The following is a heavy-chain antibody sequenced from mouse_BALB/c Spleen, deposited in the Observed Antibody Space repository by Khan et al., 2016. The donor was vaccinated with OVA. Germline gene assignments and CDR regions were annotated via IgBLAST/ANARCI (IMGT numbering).Heavy chain of an antibody. CDR1: GFDFSRYW. CDR2: INPDSSTI. V-gene: IGHV4-1*02. D-gene: IGHD1-1*01. CDR3: AIQCPYYGSSWFAY. J-gene: IGHJ3*01. Sequence: EVKLLESGGGLVQPGGSLKLSCAASGFDFSRYWMSWVRQAPGKGLEWIGEINPDSSTINYTPSLKDKFIISRDNAKNTLYLQMSKVRSEDTALSYCAIQCPYYGSSWFAYWGQGTLVTVSA.